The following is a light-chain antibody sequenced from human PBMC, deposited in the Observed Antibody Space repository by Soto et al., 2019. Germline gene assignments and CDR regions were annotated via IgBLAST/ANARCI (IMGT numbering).Light chain of an antibody. CDR1: QSVSRY. J-gene: IGKJ1*01. CDR3: QQDGSSPPT. Sequence: IVLTQSPGTLSLSPGERTTLSCRASQSVSRYVSWYQQTAGQGPRLLINGASTMATGTPDRFTGSGSGINFTLTINSLESEDFGLYYCQQDGSSPPTFGQGNKVDSK. V-gene: IGKV3-20*01. CDR2: GAS.